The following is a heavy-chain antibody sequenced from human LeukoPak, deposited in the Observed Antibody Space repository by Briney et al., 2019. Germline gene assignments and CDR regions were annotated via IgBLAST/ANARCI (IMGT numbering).Heavy chain of an antibody. CDR3: ARGATYYYDSSGYDDAFDI. Sequence: ASVKVSCKASGYTFTNRFITWVRQAPGQGLEWMGWINTYTDNTDYAQKFQGRVTMTTDTSTSTAYMEPRSLRSDDTAVYYCARGATYYYDSSGYDDAFDIWGQGTTVTVSS. J-gene: IGHJ3*02. D-gene: IGHD3-22*01. CDR1: GYTFTNRF. V-gene: IGHV1-18*01. CDR2: INTYTDNT.